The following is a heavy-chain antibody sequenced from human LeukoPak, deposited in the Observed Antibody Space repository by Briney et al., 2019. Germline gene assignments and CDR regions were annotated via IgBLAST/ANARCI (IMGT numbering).Heavy chain of an antibody. CDR2: IWYDGSKN. D-gene: IGHD3-9*01. Sequence: TGGSLRLSSTPPGVTFITHGMHSVRQAPGKGLEWGAHIWYDGSKNHYADSVKGRLTISRDNSKNTLYLQMNSLRAEDTAVYYCARVGTNLLTPYGMDVWGQGTTVTVSS. CDR3: ARVGTNLLTPYGMDV. V-gene: IGHV3-33*01. J-gene: IGHJ6*02. CDR1: GVTFITHG.